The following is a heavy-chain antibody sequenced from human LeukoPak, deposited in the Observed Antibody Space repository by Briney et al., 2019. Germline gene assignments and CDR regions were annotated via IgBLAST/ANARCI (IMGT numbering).Heavy chain of an antibody. CDR3: ARASLPVDYYYYMDV. D-gene: IGHD2-15*01. CDR2: INPSGGST. V-gene: IGHV1-46*01. J-gene: IGHJ6*03. CDR1: GGAFSSYA. Sequence: ASVKVSCKASGGAFSSYAISWVRQAPGQGLEWMGIINPSGGSTSYAQKFQGRVTMTRDTSTSTVYMELSSLRSEDTAVYYCARASLPVDYYYYMDVWGKGTTVTVSS.